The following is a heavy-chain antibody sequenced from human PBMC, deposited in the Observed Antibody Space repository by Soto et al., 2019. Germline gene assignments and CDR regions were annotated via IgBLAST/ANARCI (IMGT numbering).Heavy chain of an antibody. V-gene: IGHV3-30-3*02. CDR1: GFTFSSYA. CDR3: AKTEGYSGYDSLDY. CDR2: ISYDGSNK. Sequence: QVQLVESGGGVVQPGRSLRLSCAASGFTFSSYAMHWVRQAPGKGLEWVAVISYDGSNKYYAASVKGRFTISRDNSNNTLYLQMNRLRAEDTAVYYCAKTEGYSGYDSLDYWGQGTLVTVSS. J-gene: IGHJ4*02. D-gene: IGHD5-12*01.